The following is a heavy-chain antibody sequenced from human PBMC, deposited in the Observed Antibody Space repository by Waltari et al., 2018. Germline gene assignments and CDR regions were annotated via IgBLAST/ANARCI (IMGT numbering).Heavy chain of an antibody. CDR2: IYHAGDT. CDR3: SRQVLGYCTSAACRRLES. D-gene: IGHD2-2*03. J-gene: IGHJ4*02. Sequence: QVQLQESGPGLVKPSETLSLTCDVSGYSINSGYYWGWIRQSLGKGLEWIATIYHAGDTFYNPSLKSRVTISMDTSKNQFSLKLNSVTAADTAVYFCSRQVLGYCTSAACRRLESWGQGTLVTVSS. CDR1: GYSINSGYY. V-gene: IGHV4-38-2*01.